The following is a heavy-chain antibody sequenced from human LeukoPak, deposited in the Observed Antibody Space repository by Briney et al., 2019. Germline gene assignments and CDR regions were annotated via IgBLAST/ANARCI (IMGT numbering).Heavy chain of an antibody. Sequence: ASVKVSCKASGYTFTGYYMHWVRQAPGQGLEWMGWINPNSGGTNYAQKFQGRVTMTRDTSITTAYIELSRLSSDDTAVYYCARHPGKVTNDWYFDLWGRGTLVTVSS. CDR2: INPNSGGT. CDR3: ARHPGKVTNDWYFDL. CDR1: GYTFTGYY. V-gene: IGHV1-2*02. J-gene: IGHJ2*01. D-gene: IGHD4-23*01.